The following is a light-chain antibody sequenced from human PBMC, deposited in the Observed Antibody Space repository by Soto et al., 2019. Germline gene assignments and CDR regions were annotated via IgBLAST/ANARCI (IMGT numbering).Light chain of an antibody. CDR1: QSVKSSY. J-gene: IGKJ1*01. Sequence: EIVLTQSPGTLSLSPGERATLPCRASQSVKSSYLAWYQHKPGQAPRLLIYGTSSRATGIPDRFSGSGSGTEFTLTISSLQPDDFATYYCQHYNSYSEAFGQGTKVDNK. CDR3: QHYNSYSEA. CDR2: GTS. V-gene: IGKV3-20*01.